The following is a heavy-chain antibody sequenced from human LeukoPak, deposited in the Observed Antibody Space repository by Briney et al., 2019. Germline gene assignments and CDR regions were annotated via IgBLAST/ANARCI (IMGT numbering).Heavy chain of an antibody. CDR3: ARRAYNWGAFDI. J-gene: IGHJ3*02. D-gene: IGHD5-24*01. CDR2: LSPSGADT. CDR1: GFTFSSYW. Sequence: PGGSLRLSCAASGFTFSSYWMHWVRQAPGKGLEWVSTLSPSGADTYYADSVKGRFTISRDISKNTLYLQMNSLRAEDTAVYYCARRAYNWGAFDIWGQGTMVTVSS. V-gene: IGHV3-23*01.